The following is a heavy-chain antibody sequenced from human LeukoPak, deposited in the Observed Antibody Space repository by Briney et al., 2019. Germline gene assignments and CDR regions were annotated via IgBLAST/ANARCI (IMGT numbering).Heavy chain of an antibody. Sequence: PGGSLRLSCAASGFTFSSYAMHWVRQAPGKGLEGVAVISYDGSNKYYADSVKGRFTISRDNSKNTLYLQMNSQRAEDTAVYYCARDLPRTYYGSGLFGYWGQGTLVTVSS. CDR2: ISYDGSNK. D-gene: IGHD3-10*01. V-gene: IGHV3-30-3*01. CDR1: GFTFSSYA. J-gene: IGHJ4*02. CDR3: ARDLPRTYYGSGLFGY.